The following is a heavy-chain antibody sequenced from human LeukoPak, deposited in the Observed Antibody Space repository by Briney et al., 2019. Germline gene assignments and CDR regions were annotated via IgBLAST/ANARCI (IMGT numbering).Heavy chain of an antibody. J-gene: IGHJ3*02. Sequence: ASVKVSCKASGYTFTDYYMHWVRQAPGQGLEWMGWIIPNSGGTEYEQKFQGRVTMTRDTSISTVYMELSSLRSEDTAVYYCARETGGRGVNAFDIWGQGTMVTVSS. CDR2: IIPNSGGT. D-gene: IGHD1-26*01. V-gene: IGHV1-2*02. CDR1: GYTFTDYY. CDR3: ARETGGRGVNAFDI.